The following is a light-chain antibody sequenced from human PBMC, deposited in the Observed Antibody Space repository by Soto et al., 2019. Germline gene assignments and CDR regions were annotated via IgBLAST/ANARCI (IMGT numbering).Light chain of an antibody. Sequence: EMVLPQSPATLSLSPWERATLSCRASQSVSSYLAWYQQKPGQAPRLLIYDASNRATGIPARFSGSGSGTDFTLTISSLEPEDFAVYYCQQRSNWPITFGQGTRLEIK. J-gene: IGKJ5*01. CDR2: DAS. CDR3: QQRSNWPIT. V-gene: IGKV3-11*01. CDR1: QSVSSY.